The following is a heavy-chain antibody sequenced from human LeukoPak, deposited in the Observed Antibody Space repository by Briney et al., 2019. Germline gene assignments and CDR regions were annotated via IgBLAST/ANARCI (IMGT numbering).Heavy chain of an antibody. D-gene: IGHD5-12*01. Sequence: SETLSLTCTVSGGSINGYYWSWIRQPPGKGLEWVGYIYYSVSTNYNPSLKSRVTISVDTSKNQFSLKLSSVTAADTAIYYCARGGSKNGFDSNFDYWGQGTLVTVSS. V-gene: IGHV4-59*01. J-gene: IGHJ4*02. CDR3: ARGGSKNGFDSNFDY. CDR1: GGSINGYY. CDR2: IYYSVST.